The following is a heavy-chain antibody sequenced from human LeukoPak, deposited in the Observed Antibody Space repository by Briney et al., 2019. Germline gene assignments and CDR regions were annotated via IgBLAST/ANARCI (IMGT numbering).Heavy chain of an antibody. Sequence: KPSETLSPTCAVYGGAFSGSHWGWIRQPPGKGLEWIGEIYNSGSTIYNPSLKSRVTISVDTSKNQFSLNLISVTAADTAVYYCVRAYDYWGQGTLVTVSS. V-gene: IGHV4-34*01. CDR3: VRAYDY. J-gene: IGHJ4*02. CDR1: GGAFSGSH. CDR2: IYNSGST.